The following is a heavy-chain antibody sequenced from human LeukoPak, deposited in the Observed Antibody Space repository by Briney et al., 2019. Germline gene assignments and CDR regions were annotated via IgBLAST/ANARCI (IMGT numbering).Heavy chain of an antibody. J-gene: IGHJ4*02. CDR2: IWYDGSNK. CDR1: GFIFSSYG. D-gene: IGHD3-10*01. CDR3: AKDRGYDRYYFDY. Sequence: GGSLRLSCAASGFIFSSYGMHWVRQAPGKGLEWVAVIWYDGSNKYYADSVKGRFTISRDNSKNTLYLQMNSLRAEDTAVYYCAKDRGYDRYYFDYWGQGTLVTVSS. V-gene: IGHV3-33*06.